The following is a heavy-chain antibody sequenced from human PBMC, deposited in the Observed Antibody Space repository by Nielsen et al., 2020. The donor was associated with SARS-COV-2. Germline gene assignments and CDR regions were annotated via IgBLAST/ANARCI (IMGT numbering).Heavy chain of an antibody. CDR1: GFTSSSNW. Sequence: GESLKISCAASGFTSSSNWMTWVRQAPGKGLEWVATINPDGSEKYYVDSVKGRFTISRDNAKNSLYLQMNRLRAEDTAVFYCARDGSPWEYFYYGLDVWGPGTTVTVSS. CDR3: ARDGSPWEYFYYGLDV. J-gene: IGHJ6*02. D-gene: IGHD1-26*01. CDR2: INPDGSEK. V-gene: IGHV3-7*03.